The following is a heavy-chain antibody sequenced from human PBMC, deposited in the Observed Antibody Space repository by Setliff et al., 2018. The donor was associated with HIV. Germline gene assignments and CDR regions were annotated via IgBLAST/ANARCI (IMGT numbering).Heavy chain of an antibody. J-gene: IGHJ4*02. D-gene: IGHD2-15*01. CDR3: ARRMEMTPIGY. Sequence: ASVKVSCKASGYTFNSYGINWVRQAPGQGLEWMGWVNTVTGNPTYAQGFTGRFVFSLDTSVSTAYLQISSLKAEDSAVYYCARRMEMTPIGYWGQGTLVTVSS. CDR2: VNTVTGNP. V-gene: IGHV7-4-1*02. CDR1: GYTFNSYG.